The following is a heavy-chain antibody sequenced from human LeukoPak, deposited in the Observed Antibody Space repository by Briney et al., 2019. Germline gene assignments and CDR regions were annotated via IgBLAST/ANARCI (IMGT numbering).Heavy chain of an antibody. D-gene: IGHD6-19*01. CDR1: GGSISSSSYY. Sequence: SETLSLTCTVSGGSISSSSYYWGWIRQPPGKGLVWIGSIYYSGSTYYNPSLKSRVTISVDTSKNQFSLKLSSVTAADTAVYYCARVYSSGWYYFDYWGQGTLVTVSS. J-gene: IGHJ4*02. CDR2: IYYSGST. V-gene: IGHV4-39*07. CDR3: ARVYSSGWYYFDY.